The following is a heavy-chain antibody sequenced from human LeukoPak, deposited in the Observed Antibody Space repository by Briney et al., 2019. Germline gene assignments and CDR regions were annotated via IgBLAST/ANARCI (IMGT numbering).Heavy chain of an antibody. CDR1: GGTFSSYA. D-gene: IGHD6-6*01. J-gene: IGHJ6*03. Sequence: ASVKVSCKASGGTFSSYAISWVRQAPGQGLEWMGGIIPIFGTANYAQKFQGRVTITTDESTSTAYMELSSLRSEDTAVYYCVRGGLRIAARPNYYYYMDVWGKGTTVTVSS. V-gene: IGHV1-69*05. CDR3: VRGGLRIAARPNYYYYMDV. CDR2: IIPIFGTA.